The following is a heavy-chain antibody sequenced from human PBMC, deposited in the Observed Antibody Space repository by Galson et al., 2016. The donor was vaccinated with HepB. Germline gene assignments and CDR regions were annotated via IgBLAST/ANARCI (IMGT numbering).Heavy chain of an antibody. CDR2: IYGGGAI. Sequence: SLRLSCAVSGFSVKNNYVAWVRQTAGKRLEWVSVIYGGGAIFYADSVKGRFTISRDNSKNTLFLQMNSLRAEDTAVYYCAKDGVAYCGADCYFDYWGQGTLVTVSS. CDR3: AKDGVAYCGADCYFDY. V-gene: IGHV3-53*05. J-gene: IGHJ4*02. CDR1: GFSVKNNY. D-gene: IGHD2-21*01.